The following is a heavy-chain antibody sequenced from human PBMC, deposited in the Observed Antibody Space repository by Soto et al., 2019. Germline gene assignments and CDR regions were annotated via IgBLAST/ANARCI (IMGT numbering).Heavy chain of an antibody. J-gene: IGHJ5*02. D-gene: IGHD4-4*01. CDR3: ARHPSNFWFDP. CDR2: IYYSGST. CDR1: GGSISSGGYY. V-gene: IGHV4-31*03. Sequence: SETLSLTCTVSGGSISSGGYYWSWIRQHPGKGLEWIGYIYYSGSTYYNPSLKSRVTISVDTSKNQFSLKLSSVTAADTAVYYCARHPSNFWFDPWGQGTLVTVS.